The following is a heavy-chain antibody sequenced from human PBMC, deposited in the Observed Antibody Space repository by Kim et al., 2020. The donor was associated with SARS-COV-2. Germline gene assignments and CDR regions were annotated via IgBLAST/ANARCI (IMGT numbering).Heavy chain of an antibody. CDR3: ARDYGGNSGIDY. J-gene: IGHJ4*02. D-gene: IGHD2-21*02. V-gene: IGHV3-30*03. Sequence: YYADTVKGRFTISGGKSKNTLYLQMTSRSGEDTAVYCCARDYGGNSGIDYWGQGSLVTVSS.